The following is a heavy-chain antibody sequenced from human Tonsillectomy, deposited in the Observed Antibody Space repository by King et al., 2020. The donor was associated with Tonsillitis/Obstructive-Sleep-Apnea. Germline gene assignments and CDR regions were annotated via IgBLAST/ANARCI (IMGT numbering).Heavy chain of an antibody. V-gene: IGHV3-21*01. CDR1: GFNFSSYS. Sequence: VQLVESGGGLVKPGGSLRLSCAASGFNFSSYSMNWVRQAPGKGLEWVSSISSSSIYIYYADSVKGRFTISRVNAKNSLCLQMNSLRAEDTAVYYCARDRREAVAGDDAFDIWGQGTMVTVSS. J-gene: IGHJ3*02. CDR2: ISSSSIYI. D-gene: IGHD6-19*01. CDR3: ARDRREAVAGDDAFDI.